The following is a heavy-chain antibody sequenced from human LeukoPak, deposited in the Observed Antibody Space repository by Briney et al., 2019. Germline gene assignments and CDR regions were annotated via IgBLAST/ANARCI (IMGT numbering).Heavy chain of an antibody. J-gene: IGHJ6*02. Sequence: SETLSLTCSVSGGSISSYYCAWIGQPPRKGLEWIAYVSHSGGATYNPSLKSRVTISLDTSKNQFSLKLRSVTAADTAVYYCATGAPRGMDVWGHGTTVSVSS. CDR3: ATGAPRGMDV. D-gene: IGHD4/OR15-4a*01. V-gene: IGHV4-59*08. CDR1: GGSISSYY. CDR2: VSHSGGA.